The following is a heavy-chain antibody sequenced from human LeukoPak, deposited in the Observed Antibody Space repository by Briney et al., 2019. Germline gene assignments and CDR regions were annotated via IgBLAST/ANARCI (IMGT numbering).Heavy chain of an antibody. Sequence: SQTLSLTCTVSGGSISSGSYYWSWIRQHPGKGLEWIGYIYYSGSTYYNPSLKSRVTISVDRSKNQFSLKLSSVTAADTAVYYCASLATGYCSGGSCLDYWGQGTLVTVSS. D-gene: IGHD2-15*01. J-gene: IGHJ4*02. CDR3: ASLATGYCSGGSCLDY. V-gene: IGHV4-31*03. CDR2: IYYSGST. CDR1: GGSISSGSYY.